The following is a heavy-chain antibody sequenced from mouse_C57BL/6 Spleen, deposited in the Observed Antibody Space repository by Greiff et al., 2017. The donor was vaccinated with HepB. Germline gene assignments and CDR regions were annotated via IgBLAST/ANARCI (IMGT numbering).Heavy chain of an antibody. CDR3: ASNYYGSSHWYFDV. V-gene: IGHV5-6*01. J-gene: IGHJ1*03. Sequence: EVQLQQSGGDLVKPGGSLKLSCAASGFTFSSYGMSWVRQTPDKRLEWVATISSGGSYTYYPDSVKGRFTISRDNAKNTLYLQMSSLKSEDKAMYYCASNYYGSSHWYFDVWGTGTTVTVSS. CDR1: GFTFSSYG. CDR2: ISSGGSYT. D-gene: IGHD1-1*01.